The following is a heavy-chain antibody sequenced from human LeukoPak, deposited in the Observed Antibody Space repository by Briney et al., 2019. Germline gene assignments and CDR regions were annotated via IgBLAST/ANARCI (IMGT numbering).Heavy chain of an antibody. Sequence: SGGSLRLSCAASGFTFSSYAMSWVRQPPGKGLEWIGEIYHSGSTNYNPSLKSRVTISVDKSKNQFSLKLSSVTAADTAVYYCARVVPPPPGIAAAGPYDYWGQGTLVTVSS. D-gene: IGHD6-13*01. CDR2: IYHSGST. CDR1: GFTFSSYAM. J-gene: IGHJ4*02. CDR3: ARVVPPPPGIAAAGPYDY. V-gene: IGHV4-4*02.